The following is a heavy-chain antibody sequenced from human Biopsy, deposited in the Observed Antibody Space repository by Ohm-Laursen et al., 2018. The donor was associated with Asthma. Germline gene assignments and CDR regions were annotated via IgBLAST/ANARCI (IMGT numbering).Heavy chain of an antibody. Sequence: SVKVSCNSLGGTFNTYVIGWVRQAPGQGLEGMGGINAVVGTTTYPQKFQDRVTITADDSTSTVYMELSSLRSEDMAVYYCARKAGSCISRTCYSLDFWGQGTLVTVSS. J-gene: IGHJ4*02. CDR2: INAVVGTT. CDR3: ARKAGSCISRTCYSLDF. D-gene: IGHD2-2*01. V-gene: IGHV1-69*13. CDR1: GGTFNTYV.